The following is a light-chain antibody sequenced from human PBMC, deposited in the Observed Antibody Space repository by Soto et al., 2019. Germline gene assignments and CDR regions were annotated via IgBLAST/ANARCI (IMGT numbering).Light chain of an antibody. CDR3: AAWDDSLNGGV. J-gene: IGLJ3*02. V-gene: IGLV1-44*01. CDR2: SNN. Sequence: QSVLTQPPSASGTPGQRVTISGSGSSSNIGSNTVNWYQQLPGTAPKLLIYSNNQRPSGVPDRFSGSKSGTSASLAISGLQSEDEADYYCAAWDDSLNGGVFGGGTMLTVL. CDR1: SSNIGSNT.